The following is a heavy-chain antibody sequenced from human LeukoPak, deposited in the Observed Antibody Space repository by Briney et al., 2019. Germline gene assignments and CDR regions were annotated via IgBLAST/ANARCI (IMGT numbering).Heavy chain of an antibody. CDR1: GFTFSSYG. J-gene: IGHJ4*02. D-gene: IGHD6-13*01. CDR3: AREVYSSSLRYFDY. CDR2: IWYDGSNK. Sequence: RGSLRLSCAASGFTFSSYGMHWVRQAPGKGLGWVAVIWYDGSNKYYADSVKGRFTISRDNSKNTLYLQMNSLRAEDMAVYYCAREVYSSSLRYFDYWGQGTLVTVSS. V-gene: IGHV3-33*01.